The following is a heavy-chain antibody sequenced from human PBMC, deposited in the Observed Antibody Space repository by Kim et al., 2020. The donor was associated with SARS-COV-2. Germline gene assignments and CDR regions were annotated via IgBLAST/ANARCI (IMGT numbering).Heavy chain of an antibody. Sequence: GGSLRLSCAASGFTFSNAWMSWVRQAPGKGLEWVGRIKSKTDGGTTDYAAPVKGRFTISRDDSKNTLYLQMNSLKTEDTAVYYCTTEAAYCGGDCYSLDYWGQGTLVTVSS. CDR1: GFTFSNAW. J-gene: IGHJ4*02. CDR3: TTEAAYCGGDCYSLDY. V-gene: IGHV3-15*01. D-gene: IGHD2-21*02. CDR2: IKSKTDGGTT.